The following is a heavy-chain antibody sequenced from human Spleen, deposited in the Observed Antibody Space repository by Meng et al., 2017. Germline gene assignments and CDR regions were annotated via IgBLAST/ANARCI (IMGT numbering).Heavy chain of an antibody. J-gene: IGHJ4*02. CDR3: ARVRRATITQYYFDY. CDR2: ISSSGSTI. D-gene: IGHD5-24*01. CDR1: GFTFSSYE. Sequence: GESLKISCAASGFTFSSYEMNWVRQAPGKGLEWVSYISSSGSTIYYADSVKGRFTTSRDNAKNSLYLQMNSLRAEDTAVYYCARVRRATITQYYFDYWGQGTLVTVSS. V-gene: IGHV3-48*03.